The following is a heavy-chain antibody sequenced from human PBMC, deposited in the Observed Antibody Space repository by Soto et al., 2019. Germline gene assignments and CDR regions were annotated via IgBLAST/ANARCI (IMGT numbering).Heavy chain of an antibody. CDR3: ATFDIGSP. D-gene: IGHD2-15*01. J-gene: IGHJ5*02. CDR2: ISYDGSNK. Sequence: GALRLSCAASGFTFSSYAMHWVRQAPGKGLEWVAVISYDGSNKYYADSVKGRFTISRDNSKNTLYLQMNSLRAEDTAVYYCATFDIGSPWGQGTLVTVSS. V-gene: IGHV3-30-3*01. CDR1: GFTFSSYA.